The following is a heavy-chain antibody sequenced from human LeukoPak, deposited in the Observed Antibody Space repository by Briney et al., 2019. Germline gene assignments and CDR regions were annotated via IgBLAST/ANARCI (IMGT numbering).Heavy chain of an antibody. D-gene: IGHD2-15*01. V-gene: IGHV3-48*01. Sequence: GGSLRLSCTTSVFPFSRYSMNWVRQAPGKGLEWVSYITSSGDTIYYADSVKGRFTISRDNAKNSVYLQMNSLRAEDTAVYYCARDCSGGSCYSFGYWGQGTLVTVSS. CDR3: ARDCSGGSCYSFGY. CDR2: ITSSGDTI. J-gene: IGHJ4*02. CDR1: VFPFSRYS.